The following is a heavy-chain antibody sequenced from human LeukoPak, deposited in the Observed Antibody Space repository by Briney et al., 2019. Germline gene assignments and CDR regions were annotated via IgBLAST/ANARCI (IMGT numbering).Heavy chain of an antibody. CDR1: GYTFTSYD. J-gene: IGHJ6*03. CDR2: MNPNSGNT. Sequence: ASVEVSCKASGYTFTSYDINWVRQATGQGLEWMGWMNPNSGNTGYAQKFQGRVTMTRNTSISTAYMELSSLRSEDTAVYYCARALRYCSSTSCPSYYYMDVWGKGTTVTVSS. D-gene: IGHD2-2*01. V-gene: IGHV1-8*01. CDR3: ARALRYCSSTSCPSYYYMDV.